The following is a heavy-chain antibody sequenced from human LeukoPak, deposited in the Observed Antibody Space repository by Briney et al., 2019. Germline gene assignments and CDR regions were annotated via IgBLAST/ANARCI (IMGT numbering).Heavy chain of an antibody. J-gene: IGHJ4*02. CDR1: GGSISSGGYS. CDR2: IYHSGST. D-gene: IGHD6-13*01. Sequence: SETLSLTCAVSGGSISSGGYSWNWIRQPPGKGLEWIGYIYHSGSTYYNPSLKSRVTISVDRSKNQFSLKLSSVTAADTAVYYCARGGIAAPYYFDYWGQGTLVTVSS. CDR3: ARGGIAAPYYFDY. V-gene: IGHV4-30-2*01.